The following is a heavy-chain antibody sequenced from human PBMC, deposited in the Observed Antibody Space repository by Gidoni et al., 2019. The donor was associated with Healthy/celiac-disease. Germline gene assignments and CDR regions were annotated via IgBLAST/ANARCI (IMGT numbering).Heavy chain of an antibody. CDR2: IYYSGST. CDR1: GGSISSSSYY. CDR3: ARSPPPSASYFDY. J-gene: IGHJ4*02. V-gene: IGHV4-39*01. D-gene: IGHD2-15*01. Sequence: QLQLQESGPGLVKPSETLSLTCTVSGGSISSSSYYWGWIRQPPGKGLEWIGSIYYSGSTYYNPSLKSRVTISVDTSKNQFSLKLSSVTAADTAVYYCARSPPPSASYFDYWGQGTLVTVSS.